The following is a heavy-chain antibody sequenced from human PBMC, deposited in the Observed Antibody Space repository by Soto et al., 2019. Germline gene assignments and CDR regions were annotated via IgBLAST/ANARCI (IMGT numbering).Heavy chain of an antibody. V-gene: IGHV3-66*01. CDR2: IYSGGST. Sequence: EVQLVESGGGLVQPGGSLRLSCAASGFTVSSNYMSWVRQAPGKGLEWVSVIYSGGSTYYAESVKGRFTISRDNSKNTLYLQMNSLRAEDTAVYYCARDSQAATLPCFDYWGQGTLVTVSS. J-gene: IGHJ4*02. D-gene: IGHD6-25*01. CDR3: ARDSQAATLPCFDY. CDR1: GFTVSSNY.